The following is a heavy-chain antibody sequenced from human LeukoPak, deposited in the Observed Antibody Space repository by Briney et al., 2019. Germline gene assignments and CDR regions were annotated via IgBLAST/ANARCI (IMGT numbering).Heavy chain of an antibody. V-gene: IGHV1-69*04. CDR1: GGTFSSYA. J-gene: IGHJ4*02. CDR2: IIPILGIA. D-gene: IGHD3-10*01. Sequence: GASVKVSCKASGGTFSSYAIRWVRQAPGQGLEWMGRIIPILGIANYAQKFQGRVTITADKSTSTAYMELGSLRSEDTAVYYCARERGDYYGSGYFDYWGQGTLVTVSS. CDR3: ARERGDYYGSGYFDY.